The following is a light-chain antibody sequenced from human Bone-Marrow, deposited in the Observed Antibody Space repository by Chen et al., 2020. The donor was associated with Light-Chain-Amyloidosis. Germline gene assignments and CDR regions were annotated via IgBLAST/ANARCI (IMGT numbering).Light chain of an antibody. CDR1: RGTMATNY. V-gene: IGLV6-57*02. J-gene: IGLJ3*02. CDR2: EDN. Sequence: NLMLFQPHSVLESPGKTVTISCSGRRGTMATNYVQWYQQRPGSAPTTVIYEDNRRPSGVPDRFSGSIDQSDSASLTISGLKTEDEADYYCQSYDSSVAVFGGGTKLTVL. CDR3: QSYDSSVAV.